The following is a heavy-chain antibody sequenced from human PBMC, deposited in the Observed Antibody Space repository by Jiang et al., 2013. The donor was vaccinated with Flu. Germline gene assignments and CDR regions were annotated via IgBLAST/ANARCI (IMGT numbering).Heavy chain of an antibody. CDR1: GYTFTSYA. V-gene: IGHV7-4-1*02. Sequence: QSGSELKKPGASVKVSCKASGYTFTSYAMNWVRQAPGQGLEWMGWINTNTGNPTYAQGFAGRFVFSLDTSVSTAYLQISSLKAEDTAVYYCAREDFGVVTPGSGFDPWGQGTLVTVSS. CDR3: AREDFGVVTPGSGFDP. J-gene: IGHJ5*02. D-gene: IGHD3-3*01. CDR2: INTNTGNP.